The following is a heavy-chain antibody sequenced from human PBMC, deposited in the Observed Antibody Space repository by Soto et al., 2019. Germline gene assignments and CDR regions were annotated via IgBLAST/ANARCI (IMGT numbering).Heavy chain of an antibody. D-gene: IGHD2-15*01. Sequence: VQLLESGGGLIQPGGSLRLSCAASGFTFSYGIHWLRQAPGKGLGWVAYISYDSSNKFYGDSVKGRFTISRDNSKNTRFLQMNSLRAEDTAVYYCAKLVIGYCSGNTCDDYWGQGTLVAVSS. CDR3: AKLVIGYCSGNTCDDY. V-gene: IGHV3-30*18. CDR2: ISYDSSNK. CDR1: GFTFSYG. J-gene: IGHJ4*02.